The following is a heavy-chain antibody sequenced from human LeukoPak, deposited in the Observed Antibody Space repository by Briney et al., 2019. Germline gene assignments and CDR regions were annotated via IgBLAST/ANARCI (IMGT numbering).Heavy chain of an antibody. Sequence: QPGRSLRLSCAASGITFSSYGMNWVRQAPGKGLEWVAVISYDGSDKYYADSVKGRFTISRDNSKNTLYLQMNSLRAEDTAVYYCAKGRLRYFDWSAFDIWGQGTMVTVSS. CDR1: GITFSSYG. J-gene: IGHJ3*02. CDR2: ISYDGSDK. V-gene: IGHV3-30*18. CDR3: AKGRLRYFDWSAFDI. D-gene: IGHD3-9*01.